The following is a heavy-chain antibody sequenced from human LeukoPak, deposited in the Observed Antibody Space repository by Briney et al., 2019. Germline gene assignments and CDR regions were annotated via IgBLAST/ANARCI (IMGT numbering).Heavy chain of an antibody. CDR1: GYTFTGYY. J-gene: IGHJ5*02. CDR2: INPNSGGT. Sequence: ASVKVSCKASGYTFTGYYMHWVRQAPGQGLEWMGWINPNSGGTNYARKFQGRVTMTRDTSISTAYMELSRLRSDDTAVYYCARLSMGTTGPPWGQGTLVTVSS. V-gene: IGHV1-2*02. D-gene: IGHD4-17*01. CDR3: ARLSMGTTGPP.